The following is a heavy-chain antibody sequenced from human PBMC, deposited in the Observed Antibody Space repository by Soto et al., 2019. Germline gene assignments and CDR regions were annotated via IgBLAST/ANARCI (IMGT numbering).Heavy chain of an antibody. J-gene: IGHJ5*02. D-gene: IGHD1-1*01. Sequence: GESLKISCKGYGYTFTDYWIGWVRQMPGKGLELIGLIYPGDSDTRYSPSFQGRVTISADKSISTAFLQWSSLRAPDTAMYYCASQKTVIRGPLSSNWFDPWGQGTLVTVSS. CDR3: ASQKTVIRGPLSSNWFDP. CDR1: GYTFTDYW. CDR2: IYPGDSDT. V-gene: IGHV5-51*01.